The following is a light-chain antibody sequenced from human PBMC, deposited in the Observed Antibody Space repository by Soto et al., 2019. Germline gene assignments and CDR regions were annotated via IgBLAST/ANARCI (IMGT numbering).Light chain of an antibody. J-gene: IGKJ1*01. CDR1: QGIINY. V-gene: IGKV1-27*01. CDR2: AAS. Sequence: DIQMTQSPSSLSASVGDRVTITCRASQGIINYLAWYQLKPGKVPKLLIYAASTLQSGVPSRFRGSGSGTDSTLTISSLQPADVATNYCQKYNSVPPTFGQGNKVEIK. CDR3: QKYNSVPPT.